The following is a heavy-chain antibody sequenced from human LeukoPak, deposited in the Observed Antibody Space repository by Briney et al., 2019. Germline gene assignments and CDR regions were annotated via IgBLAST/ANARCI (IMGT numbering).Heavy chain of an antibody. CDR1: GYPFTTYY. Sequence: GASVKVSCKASGYPFTTYYIHWVRQAPGQGLEWMGCINPKNGDTNYAQKFQGRVTMTEDTSTDTAYMELSSLRSEDTAVYYCAGYCSSTSCYQQRYYYYGMDVWGQGTTVTVSS. CDR2: INPKNGDT. J-gene: IGHJ6*02. D-gene: IGHD2-2*01. CDR3: AGYCSSTSCYQQRYYYYGMDV. V-gene: IGHV1-2*02.